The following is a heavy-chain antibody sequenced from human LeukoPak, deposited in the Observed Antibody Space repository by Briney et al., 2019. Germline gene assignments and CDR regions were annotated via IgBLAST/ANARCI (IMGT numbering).Heavy chain of an antibody. CDR2: INPNSGGT. V-gene: IGHV1-2*02. J-gene: IGHJ5*02. CDR1: GYTFTGYY. CDR3: ARGVYGDYRSDWFDP. D-gene: IGHD4-17*01. Sequence: GASVKVSCKASGYTFTGYYMHWVRQAPGQGLEWMGWINPNSGGTNYAQKFQGRVTMTRDTSISTAYMELSRLRSDDTAVYYCARGVYGDYRSDWFDPWGQGTLVTVSS.